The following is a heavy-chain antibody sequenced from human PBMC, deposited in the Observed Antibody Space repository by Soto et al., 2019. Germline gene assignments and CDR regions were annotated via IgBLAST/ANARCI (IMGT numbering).Heavy chain of an antibody. CDR1: GFALSSYG. V-gene: IGHV3-30*18. J-gene: IGHJ3*01. D-gene: IGHD6-19*01. CDR2: MSYNGNNQ. Sequence: QIQLVESGGGVVQPGASQRLSCEASGFALSSYGMHWVSQAPGKGLEWVATMSYNGNNQYYADSVRGRFTISRANSMSTLSLQMSSLRLGDTAIYFYEKARGHLAVAAITGGGHLDKWGQGTMVTVSS. CDR3: EKARGHLAVAAITGGGHLDK.